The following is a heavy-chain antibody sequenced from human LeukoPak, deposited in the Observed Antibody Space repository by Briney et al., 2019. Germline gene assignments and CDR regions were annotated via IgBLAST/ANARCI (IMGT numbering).Heavy chain of an antibody. D-gene: IGHD1-26*01. CDR2: ISYSSSTI. CDR3: ARDLLGWELHYFDY. V-gene: IGHV3-48*04. J-gene: IGHJ4*02. Sequence: GGSLRLSCAASGFTFSSYSMNWARQAPGQGLEWVSYISYSSSTIYYADSVKGRFSISRDNAKNSLYLQMNSLRAEDTAVYYCARDLLGWELHYFDYWGQGTLVTVSS. CDR1: GFTFSSYS.